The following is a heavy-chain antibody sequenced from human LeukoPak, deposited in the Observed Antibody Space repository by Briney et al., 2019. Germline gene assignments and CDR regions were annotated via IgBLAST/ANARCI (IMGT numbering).Heavy chain of an antibody. CDR3: ARESDYGGGDC. V-gene: IGHV3-7*01. D-gene: IGHD3-16*01. CDR2: IKEDGSEK. J-gene: IGHJ4*02. Sequence: GGSLRLSCAASGFIFSSYWMTWVRQAPGKGLEWVANIKEDGSEKYYVDSVKGRFTISIDNAKKSLYLQMNSLRVEDTAVYYCARESDYGGGDCWGQGTLVTVSS. CDR1: GFIFSSYW.